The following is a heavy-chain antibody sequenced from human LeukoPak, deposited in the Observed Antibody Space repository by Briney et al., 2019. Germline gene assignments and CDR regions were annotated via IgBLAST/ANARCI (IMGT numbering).Heavy chain of an antibody. CDR3: TTFAHASGWS. J-gene: IGHJ5*02. CDR1: GFTVSSNY. V-gene: IGHV3-15*01. Sequence: PGGSLRLSCAASGFTVSSNYMSWVRQAPGKGLEWVGRIKSKNDGGTIDYAAPVKGRFTISRDDSESTLHLQMNSLKTEDTAVYYCTTFAHASGWSWGQGALVTVSS. D-gene: IGHD6-19*01. CDR2: IKSKNDGGTI.